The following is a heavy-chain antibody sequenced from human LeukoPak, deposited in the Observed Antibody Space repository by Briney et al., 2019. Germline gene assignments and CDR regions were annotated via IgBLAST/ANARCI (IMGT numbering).Heavy chain of an antibody. D-gene: IGHD3-10*01. CDR2: MNPNSGNT. CDR3: ARSLFGSGSWHDY. Sequence: ASVKVSCKASGYTFTSYDSNWVRQATGQGLEWMGWMNPNSGNTGYAQKFQGRVTMTRNTSISTAYMELSSLRSEDTAVYYCARSLFGSGSWHDYWGQGTLVTVSS. CDR1: GYTFTSYD. V-gene: IGHV1-8*01. J-gene: IGHJ4*02.